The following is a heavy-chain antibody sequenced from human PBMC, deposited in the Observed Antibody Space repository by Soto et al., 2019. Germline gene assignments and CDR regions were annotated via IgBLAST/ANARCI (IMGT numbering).Heavy chain of an antibody. J-gene: IGHJ6*03. Sequence: EVQLVESGGGLVKPGGSLRLSCVVSGFTFSSYTMNWVRQAPGKGLEWVSSISSSSIYTYYADSVKGRFTISRDNAKNSVYLQMIRLRAEDTAVYYCARDFKESQYYYYCMDVWGKGTTVTVSS. V-gene: IGHV3-21*06. CDR1: GFTFSSYT. CDR3: ARDFKESQYYYYCMDV. CDR2: ISSSSIYT. D-gene: IGHD3-10*01.